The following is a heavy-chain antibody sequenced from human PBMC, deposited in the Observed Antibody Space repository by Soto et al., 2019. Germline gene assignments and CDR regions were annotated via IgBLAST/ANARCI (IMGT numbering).Heavy chain of an antibody. Sequence: EVQLVESGGDLVQPGRSLRLSCAASGFTFDNYAMHWVRQVPGKAPEWVSGISWNSGTTGYADSVKGRFTISRDSARNSLYLQMNSLRPEDTALYYCAKDVRDLWWGGGYFENWGQGTPVTVSS. J-gene: IGHJ4*02. CDR2: ISWNSGTT. D-gene: IGHD2-8*01. CDR1: GFTFDNYA. CDR3: AKDVRDLWWGGGYFEN. V-gene: IGHV3-9*01.